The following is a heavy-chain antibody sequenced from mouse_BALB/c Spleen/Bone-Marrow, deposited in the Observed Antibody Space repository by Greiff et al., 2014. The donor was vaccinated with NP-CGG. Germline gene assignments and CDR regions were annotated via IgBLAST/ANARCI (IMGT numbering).Heavy chain of an antibody. CDR2: ISYSGST. Sequence: EVQLQQSGPGLVKPSQSLSLTCTVTGYSITSDYAWNWIRQFPGNKLGWMGYISYSGSTSYNPSLKSRISITRDTSKNQFFLQLNSVTTEDTATYYCARRIRDRAMDYWGQGTSVTVSS. CDR1: GYSITSDYA. D-gene: IGHD2-4*01. J-gene: IGHJ4*01. V-gene: IGHV3-2*02. CDR3: ARRIRDRAMDY.